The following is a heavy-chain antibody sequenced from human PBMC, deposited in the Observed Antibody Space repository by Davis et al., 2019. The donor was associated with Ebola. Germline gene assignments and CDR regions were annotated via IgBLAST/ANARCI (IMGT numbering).Heavy chain of an antibody. D-gene: IGHD5-24*01. CDR3: ARGPSRMATTDY. V-gene: IGHV1-46*01. CDR2: INPSGGNT. J-gene: IGHJ4*02. CDR1: GYTFTSYY. Sequence: ASVKVSCKASGYTFTSYYMHWVRQAPGQGLEWMGIINPSGGNTGYAQKFQGRVTMTRNTSISTAYMELSSLRSEDTAVYYCARGPSRMATTDYWGQGTLVTVSS.